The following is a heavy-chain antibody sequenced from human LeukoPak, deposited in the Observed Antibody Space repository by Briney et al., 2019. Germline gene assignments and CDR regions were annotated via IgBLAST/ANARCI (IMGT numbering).Heavy chain of an antibody. CDR1: GFTSSTYG. V-gene: IGHV3-30*02. CDR3: AKDGELHDFWSVYYKKYYYYMDV. D-gene: IGHD3-3*01. J-gene: IGHJ6*03. CDR2: IRYDGSNK. Sequence: GGSLRLSCAASGFTSSTYGMHWVRQAPGKGLEWVAFIRYDGSNKYYANSVTGRFTISRDNPKNTLYLQMNSLRAEDTAVYYCAKDGELHDFWSVYYKKYYYYMDVWGKGTTVTVSS.